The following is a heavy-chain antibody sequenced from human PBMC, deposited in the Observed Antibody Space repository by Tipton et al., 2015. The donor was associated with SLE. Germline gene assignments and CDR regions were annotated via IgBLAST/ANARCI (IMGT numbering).Heavy chain of an antibody. CDR1: GGSISSYY. CDR2: IYYSGST. Sequence: TLSLTCTVSGGSISSYYWSWIRQPPGKGLEWIGYIYYSGSTNYNPSLKSRVTISVDTSKNQFSLKLSSVTAADTAVYYCARDALSDYYGMDVWGQGTTVTVSS. V-gene: IGHV4-59*12. D-gene: IGHD3-16*01. CDR3: ARDALSDYYGMDV. J-gene: IGHJ6*02.